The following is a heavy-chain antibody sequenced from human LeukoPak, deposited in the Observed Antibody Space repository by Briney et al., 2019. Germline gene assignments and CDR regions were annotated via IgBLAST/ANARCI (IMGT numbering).Heavy chain of an antibody. CDR3: ARVDPVVAETYFDY. CDR2: ISSSSSYI. D-gene: IGHD2-15*01. CDR1: GFTFSSYS. V-gene: IGHV3-21*01. Sequence: SGGSLRLSCAASGFTFSSYSMNWVRQAPGKGLEWVSSISSSSSYIYYADSVKGRFTISRDNAKNSLYLQINSLRAEDTAVYYCARVDPVVAETYFDYWGQGTLVTVSS. J-gene: IGHJ4*02.